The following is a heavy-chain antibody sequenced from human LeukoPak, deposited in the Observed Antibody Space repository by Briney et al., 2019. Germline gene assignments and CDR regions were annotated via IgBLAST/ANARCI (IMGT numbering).Heavy chain of an antibody. CDR1: GFTFSFSG. J-gene: IGHJ4*02. CDR2: ISDDGSRK. Sequence: PGRSLRLSCAASGFTFSFSGMYWVRQAPGKGLEWLAFISDDGSRKYFADSVKGRFTISRDNSKNTLFLQMNSLRTEDTAVYYCAKDRSTTWYFDYWGQGTLVTVSS. V-gene: IGHV3-30*18. CDR3: AKDRSTTWYFDY. D-gene: IGHD6-13*01.